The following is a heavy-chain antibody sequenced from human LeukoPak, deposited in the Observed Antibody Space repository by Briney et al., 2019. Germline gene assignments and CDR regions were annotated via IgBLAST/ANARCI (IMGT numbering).Heavy chain of an antibody. CDR1: GFIFSSYG. J-gene: IGHJ4*02. V-gene: IGHV3-33*01. Sequence: GGSLRLSCAASGFIFSSYGMHWVRQAPGKGLEWVAVIWSDASNTYYVDSVKGRFTISRDNSKNTLDLQMNSLRAEDTAVYYCARTYNIRYFDTWGQGTLVTVSS. CDR2: IWSDASNT. CDR3: ARTYNIRYFDT. D-gene: IGHD3-9*01.